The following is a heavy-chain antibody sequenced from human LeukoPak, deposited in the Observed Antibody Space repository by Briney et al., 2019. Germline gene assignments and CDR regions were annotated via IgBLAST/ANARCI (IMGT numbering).Heavy chain of an antibody. CDR3: ARPDDILTGYTTYSY. J-gene: IGHJ4*02. D-gene: IGHD3-9*01. CDR1: GYIFTSYG. V-gene: IGHV1-18*01. CDR2: ISSYNGNT. Sequence: GASVKVSCKASGYIFTSYGINWVRQAPGQGLEWMGWISSYNGNTHYAQILQGRVTMTTDTSTSTAYMELRSLRSDDTAVYYCARPDDILTGYTTYSYWGQGTLVTVSS.